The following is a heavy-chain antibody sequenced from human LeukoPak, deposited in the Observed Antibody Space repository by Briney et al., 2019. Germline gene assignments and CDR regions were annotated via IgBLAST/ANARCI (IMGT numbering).Heavy chain of an antibody. Sequence: SQTLSVTCAIAGDSVSSNTPAWNWIRQSPSRGLEWLGRTYYRSKWYNDYAVSVRSRITINPDTAKNQFSLQLNSVTPEDTAVYYCATQQRGAFDYWGQGTLVTVSS. J-gene: IGHJ4*02. CDR1: GDSVSSNTPA. D-gene: IGHD5-18*01. CDR3: ATQQRGAFDY. CDR2: TYYRSKWYN. V-gene: IGHV6-1*01.